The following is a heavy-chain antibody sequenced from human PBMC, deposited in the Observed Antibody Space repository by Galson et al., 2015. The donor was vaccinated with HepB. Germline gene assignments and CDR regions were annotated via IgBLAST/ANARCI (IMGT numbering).Heavy chain of an antibody. J-gene: IGHJ6*02. Sequence: CAISGDSVSSNSAAWNWIRQSPSRDLEWLGRTYYRSWWYNDYAVSVKSRISINADTSKNQVSLQLNSVTPDDTAVYYCAYGVDVWGQGTRVTVS. CDR1: GDSVSSNSAA. CDR2: TYYRSWWYN. V-gene: IGHV6-1*01. CDR3: AYGVDV.